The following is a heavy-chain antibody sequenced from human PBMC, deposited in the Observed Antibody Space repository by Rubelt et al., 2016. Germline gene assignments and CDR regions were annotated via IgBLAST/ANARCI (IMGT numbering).Heavy chain of an antibody. CDR1: GFTFSSYE. CDR3: ARSDIVATITDY. CDR2: ISSSGSTI. Sequence: EVQLVESGGGLVQPGGSLRLSCAASGFTFSSYEMNWVRQAPGKGLEWVSYISSSGSTIYYADSVKGRFTISRDNAKNSLYLKMNGLRAEDTAVYYCARSDIVATITDYWGQGTLVTVSS. J-gene: IGHJ4*02. D-gene: IGHD5-12*01. V-gene: IGHV3-48*03.